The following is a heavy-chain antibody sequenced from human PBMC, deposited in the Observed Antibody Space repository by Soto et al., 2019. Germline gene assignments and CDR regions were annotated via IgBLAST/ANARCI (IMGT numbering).Heavy chain of an antibody. D-gene: IGHD5-18*01. CDR2: IYHSCAT. Sequence: QVQVQESGPGLVKPSETLSLTCTVSGGSISNYYWSWIRQSPGKGLEWIANIYHSCATNYNLSLKGRVSISIDSSKNQVSLRLKSVTAADTAVYYCARGGYRTLAWFDPWGQGTLVTVSS. J-gene: IGHJ5*02. CDR3: ARGGYRTLAWFDP. V-gene: IGHV4-59*01. CDR1: GGSISNYY.